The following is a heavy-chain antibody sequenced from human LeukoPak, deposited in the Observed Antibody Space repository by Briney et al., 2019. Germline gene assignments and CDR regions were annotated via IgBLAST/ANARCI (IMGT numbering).Heavy chain of an antibody. CDR2: FYPGDSDT. CDR3: ARLEEMATITMDY. Sequence: GESPKISCKGSGYSFTSYWIGWVRQMPGKGLEWMGIFYPGDSDTRYSPSFQGQVTISADKSISTAYLQWSSLKASDTAIYYCARLEEMATITMDYWGQGTLVTVSS. CDR1: GYSFTSYW. J-gene: IGHJ4*02. D-gene: IGHD5-24*01. V-gene: IGHV5-51*01.